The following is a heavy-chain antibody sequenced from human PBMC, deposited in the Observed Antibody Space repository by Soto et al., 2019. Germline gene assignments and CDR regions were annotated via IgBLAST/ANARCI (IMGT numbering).Heavy chain of an antibody. D-gene: IGHD1-1*01. CDR2: ITGRSSYI. V-gene: IGHV3-21*02. Sequence: EVQLVESGGGLVKPGGSLRLSCAASGFTFSNYYMNWVRQAPGKGLEWVSSITGRSSYIYYADSVKGRFTISRDNAKNSLYLQMNSLRAEDTAVYYCARIQRGSYHDYWGQGTVVTVSS. CDR1: GFTFSNYY. J-gene: IGHJ4*02. CDR3: ARIQRGSYHDY.